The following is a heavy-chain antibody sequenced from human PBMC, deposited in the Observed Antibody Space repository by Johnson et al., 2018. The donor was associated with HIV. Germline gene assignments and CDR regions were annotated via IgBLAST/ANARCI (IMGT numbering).Heavy chain of an antibody. CDR3: ARDALLRFLEWFI. D-gene: IGHD3-3*01. CDR1: GFTFSSYA. CDR2: ISYDGSIK. Sequence: EQLVESGGGLVQPGGSLRLSCAASGFTFSSYAMHWVRQAPGKGLEWVAVISYDGSIKYYGDSVQGRFTISSDNSKNTLYLQMNSLRVEDTAVYYCARDALLRFLEWFIWGQGTMVTVSS. J-gene: IGHJ3*02. V-gene: IGHV3-30*04.